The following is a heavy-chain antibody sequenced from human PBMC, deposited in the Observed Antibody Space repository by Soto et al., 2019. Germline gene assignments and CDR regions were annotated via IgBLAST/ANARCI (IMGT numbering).Heavy chain of an antibody. J-gene: IGHJ3*02. D-gene: IGHD2-8*01. CDR1: GFTFSSYS. CDR2: ISSSSSTI. V-gene: IGHV3-48*02. Sequence: EVQLVESGGGLVQPGGSLRLSCAASGFTFSSYSMNWVRQAPGKGLEWVSYISSSSSTIYYADSVKGRFTISRDNAKNSRYLKMNSLRDEDTAVYYCARGTPNGDIWGQGTMVTVSS. CDR3: ARGTPNGDI.